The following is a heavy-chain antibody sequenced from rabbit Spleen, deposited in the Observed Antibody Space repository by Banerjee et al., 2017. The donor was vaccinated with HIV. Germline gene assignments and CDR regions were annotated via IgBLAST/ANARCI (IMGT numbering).Heavy chain of an antibody. CDR3: ARDYDNSNPNPLNL. V-gene: IGHV1S45*01. Sequence: QEQVVESGGGLVQPEGSLTLTCTASGFSFGSRYYMCWVRQAPGKGLEWIGSVYVGDSGSTYYASWVNGRFTISKTSSTTVTLQMTSLTDADTATYFCARDYDNSNPNPLNLWGPGTLVTVS. CDR2: VYVGDSGST. J-gene: IGHJ4*01. D-gene: IGHD3-1*01. CDR1: GFSFGSRYY.